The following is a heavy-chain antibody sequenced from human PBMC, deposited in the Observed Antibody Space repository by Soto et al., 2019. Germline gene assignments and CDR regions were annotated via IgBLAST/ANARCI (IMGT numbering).Heavy chain of an antibody. CDR1: GFTFSNYW. CDR3: AKLRGDYTVFDY. V-gene: IGHV3-7*03. J-gene: IGHJ4*02. D-gene: IGHD4-17*01. CDR2: IKQDGSVK. Sequence: PGGSLRLSCAPSGFTFSNYWISWVRQAPGQGLEWVASIKQDGSVKHYVDSVKGRFTISRDNAEKSLHLQMNSLRAEDTAVYYCAKLRGDYTVFDYLGQGARVTVCS.